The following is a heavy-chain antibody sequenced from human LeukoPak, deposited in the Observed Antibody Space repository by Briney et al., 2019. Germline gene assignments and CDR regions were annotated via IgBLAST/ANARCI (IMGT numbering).Heavy chain of an antibody. CDR3: ARDFDMGGTPGDDFDY. D-gene: IGHD3-9*01. V-gene: IGHV3-74*01. CDR2: IKNDGSYT. Sequence: PSGGSLRLSCAASGFTFSNYWMHWVRQAPGKGPVWVARIKNDGSYTSYADSVKGRFTISRDDAKNTLYLQMSSLRAEDTAVYYCARDFDMGGTPGDDFDYWGRGTLVTVSS. J-gene: IGHJ4*02. CDR1: GFTFSNYW.